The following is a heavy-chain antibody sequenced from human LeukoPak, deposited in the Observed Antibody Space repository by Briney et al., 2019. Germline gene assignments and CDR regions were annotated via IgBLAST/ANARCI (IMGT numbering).Heavy chain of an antibody. Sequence: SETLSLTCAVYGGSFSGYYWSWIRQPPGKGLEWIGEINDSGSTNYNPSLKSRVTISVDTSNDQFSLKLRSVPAADPAVYYCARGPTYYYGSGSYYFDYRGQGTLVTVSS. CDR3: ARGPTYYYGSGSYYFDY. CDR2: INDSGST. V-gene: IGHV4-34*01. CDR1: GGSFSGYY. D-gene: IGHD3-10*01. J-gene: IGHJ4*02.